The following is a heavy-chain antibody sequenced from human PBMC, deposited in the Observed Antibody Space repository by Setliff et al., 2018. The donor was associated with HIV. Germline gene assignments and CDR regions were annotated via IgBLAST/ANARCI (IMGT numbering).Heavy chain of an antibody. CDR1: GDSISSGSNY. CDR3: ARQGLVLVPASIDWRLPPSPIDY. D-gene: IGHD2-2*01. V-gene: IGHV4-39*01. Sequence: KSSETLSLTCTVSGDSISSGSNYWGWVRQPPGGGLEWIGSVYYSGRTYYNPSLRSRVTISVDTSKNQFSLRLSSVTAADTAVYYCARQGLVLVPASIDWRLPPSPIDYWGQGALVTVSS. CDR2: VYYSGRT. J-gene: IGHJ4*02.